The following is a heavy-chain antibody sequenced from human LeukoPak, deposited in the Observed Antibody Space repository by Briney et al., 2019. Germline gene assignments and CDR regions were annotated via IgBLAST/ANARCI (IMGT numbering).Heavy chain of an antibody. CDR3: ARDRVVVATTTPPYWYFDL. D-gene: IGHD2-15*01. J-gene: IGHJ2*01. V-gene: IGHV3-20*04. Sequence: GGSLRLSCAGSGFTFSTHGMNWVRQAPGKGLEWVSGINWNGGSTGYVDSVKGRFTISRDNAKNSLFLHMNSLRVEDTALYYCARDRVVVATTTPPYWYFDLWGRGTRVTVSS. CDR1: GFTFSTHG. CDR2: INWNGGST.